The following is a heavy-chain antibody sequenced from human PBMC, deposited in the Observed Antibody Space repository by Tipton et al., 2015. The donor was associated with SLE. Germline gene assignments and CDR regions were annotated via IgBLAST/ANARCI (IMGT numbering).Heavy chain of an antibody. CDR1: GYTFRNYD. CDR2: MTPNSGNT. D-gene: IGHD3-22*01. V-gene: IGHV1-8*02. J-gene: IGHJ3*02. CDR3: ARHYYDSRGYNVDI. Sequence: QSGPEVKKPGASVKVSCKASGYTFRNYDINWVRQASGQGLEWMGWMTPNSGNTGYSETFQGRITLTRDTSINTAYMELSSLTSDDTAVYYCARHYYDSRGYNVDIWGQGTMVTVSS.